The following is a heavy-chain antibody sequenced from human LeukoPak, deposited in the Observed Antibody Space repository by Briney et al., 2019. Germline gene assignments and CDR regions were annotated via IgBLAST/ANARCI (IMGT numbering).Heavy chain of an antibody. CDR1: GGSFSGYY. J-gene: IGHJ6*02. CDR2: INHSGST. D-gene: IGHD3-10*01. CDR3: ARGKRTGGSGSYYKAPYYYYGMDV. Sequence: SETLSLTCAVYGGSFSGYYWSWIRQPPGKGLEWIGEINHSGSTNYNPSLKSRVTISVDTSKNQFSLKLSSVTAADTAVYYCARGKRTGGSGSYYKAPYYYYGMDVRGQGTTVTVSS. V-gene: IGHV4-34*01.